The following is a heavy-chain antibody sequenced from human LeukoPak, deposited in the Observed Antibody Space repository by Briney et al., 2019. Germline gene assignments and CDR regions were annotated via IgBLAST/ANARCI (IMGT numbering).Heavy chain of an antibody. Sequence: ASVKVSCKASGYTFTSYDINWVRQATGQGLEWMGWMNPNSDNTGYAQKFQGRVTMTRNTSISTAYMELSSLRSEDTAVYYCARATRTYYDFWSGYSAYYYYYYYMDVWGKGTTVTVSS. CDR1: GYTFTSYD. CDR3: ARATRTYYDFWSGYSAYYYYYYYMDV. V-gene: IGHV1-8*01. CDR2: MNPNSDNT. J-gene: IGHJ6*03. D-gene: IGHD3-3*01.